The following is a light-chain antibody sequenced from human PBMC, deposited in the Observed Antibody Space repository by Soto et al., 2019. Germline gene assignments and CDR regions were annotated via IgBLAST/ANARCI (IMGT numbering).Light chain of an antibody. CDR2: DVS. J-gene: IGLJ2*01. Sequence: QSALTQPRSVSGSPGQSITISCTGTSSDVGGYNYVSWYRQHPGKAPKLMIYDVSKRPSGVPDRFSGSKSGNTASLTISGLQVEDEADYYCSSYTSSSTVLFGGGTKLTVL. CDR1: SSDVGGYNY. V-gene: IGLV2-11*01. CDR3: SSYTSSSTVL.